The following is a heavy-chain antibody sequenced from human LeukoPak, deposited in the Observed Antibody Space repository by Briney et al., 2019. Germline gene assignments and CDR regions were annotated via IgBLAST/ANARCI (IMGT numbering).Heavy chain of an antibody. Sequence: PSETLSLTCTVSGASVTDYYWSWIRQSPGKGLEWISYIHHSGNSDYNPSLRSRVTTSLDTSKNQFSLKLSSVTAADTAVYYCARDHENPRDLWFGELSPAYYFDYWGQGTLVTVSS. D-gene: IGHD3-10*01. CDR2: IHHSGNS. CDR3: ARDHENPRDLWFGELSPAYYFDY. J-gene: IGHJ4*02. CDR1: GASVTDYY. V-gene: IGHV4-59*02.